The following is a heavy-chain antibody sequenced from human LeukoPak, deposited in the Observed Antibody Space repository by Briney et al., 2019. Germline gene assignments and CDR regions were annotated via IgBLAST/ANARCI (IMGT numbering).Heavy chain of an antibody. CDR2: LYSGDSI. Sequence: GGSLRLSCAASGFTVCSNYMSWVRQAPGKGLEWVSVLYSGDSIYYADPVQGRFTISRDNSKNTVYLQMNSLRGEDTAVYYCARGAYYFDYWGQGALVTVSS. V-gene: IGHV3-66*01. J-gene: IGHJ4*02. CDR3: ARGAYYFDY. CDR1: GFTVCSNY.